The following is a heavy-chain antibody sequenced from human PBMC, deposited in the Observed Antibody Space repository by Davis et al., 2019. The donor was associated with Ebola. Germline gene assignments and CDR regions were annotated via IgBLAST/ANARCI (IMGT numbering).Heavy chain of an antibody. Sequence: GESLKISCAASGFTFSSYAMHWVRQAPGKGLEWVAVISYDGSNKYYADSVKGRFTISRDNSKNTLYLQMNSLRAEDTAVYYCARDLGTRGYSGYDQPDYWGQGTLVTVSS. D-gene: IGHD5-12*01. J-gene: IGHJ4*02. CDR2: ISYDGSNK. CDR1: GFTFSSYA. V-gene: IGHV3-30-3*01. CDR3: ARDLGTRGYSGYDQPDY.